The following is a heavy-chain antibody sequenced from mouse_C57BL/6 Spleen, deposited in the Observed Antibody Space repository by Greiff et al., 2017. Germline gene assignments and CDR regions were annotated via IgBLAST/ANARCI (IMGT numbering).Heavy chain of an antibody. Sequence: QVHVKQSGAELVRPGASVTLSCKASGYTFTDYEMHWVKQTPVHGLEWIGAIDPETGGTAYNQKFKGKAILTADKSSSTAYMELRSLTSEDSAVYYCTTSTMAYYFDYWGQGTTLTVSS. J-gene: IGHJ2*01. CDR1: GYTFTDYE. V-gene: IGHV1-15*01. CDR3: TTSTMAYYFDY. D-gene: IGHD2-1*01. CDR2: IDPETGGT.